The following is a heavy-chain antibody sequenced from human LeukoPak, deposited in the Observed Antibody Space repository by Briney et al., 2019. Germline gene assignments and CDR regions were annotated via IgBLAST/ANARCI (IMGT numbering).Heavy chain of an antibody. CDR3: ARAQNPYYDFWSGLY. J-gene: IGHJ4*02. V-gene: IGHV1-69*13. Sequence: SVKVSCKASGGTFSSYAISWVRQAPGQGLEWMGGIIPIFGTANYAQKFQGRVTITADESTSTAYMELNSLRAEDTAVYYCARAQNPYYDFWSGLYWGQGTLVTVSS. D-gene: IGHD3-3*01. CDR2: IIPIFGTA. CDR1: GGTFSSYA.